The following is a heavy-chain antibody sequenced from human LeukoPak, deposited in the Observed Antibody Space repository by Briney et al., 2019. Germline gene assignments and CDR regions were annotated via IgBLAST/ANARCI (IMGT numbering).Heavy chain of an antibody. CDR3: ARELRGLMAF. Sequence: GASLRLSCAASGFTFSSYEMNSVRQAPGKGLEWVSYISSSGSTIYYADSVKGRFTISRDNAKNSLYLQMNRLRAEDTAVYYCARELRGLMAFWGQGKMVTVSA. CDR1: GFTFSSYE. D-gene: IGHD5-24*01. V-gene: IGHV3-48*03. J-gene: IGHJ3*01. CDR2: ISSSGSTI.